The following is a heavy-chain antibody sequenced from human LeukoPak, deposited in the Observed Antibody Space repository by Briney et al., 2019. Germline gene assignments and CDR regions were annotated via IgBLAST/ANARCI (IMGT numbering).Heavy chain of an antibody. J-gene: IGHJ4*02. Sequence: ASVTVSCKVSGYTLTELSMHWVRQAPGKGLEWMGGFDPEDGETIYAQKFQGRVTMTEDTSTDTAYMELSSLRSEDTAVYYCATAEVGATSPDFDYWGQGTLVTVSS. CDR1: GYTLTELS. D-gene: IGHD1-26*01. CDR3: ATAEVGATSPDFDY. CDR2: FDPEDGET. V-gene: IGHV1-24*01.